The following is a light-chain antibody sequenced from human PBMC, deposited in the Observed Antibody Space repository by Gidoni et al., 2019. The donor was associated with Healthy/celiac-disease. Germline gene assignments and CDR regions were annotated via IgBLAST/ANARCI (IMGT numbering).Light chain of an antibody. CDR1: KSISSY. V-gene: IGKV1-39*01. CDR2: GAA. CDR3: QQSYSTPYT. Sequence: IQMTQSPSALPASVGDRVTITCRASKSISSYLHWYKQKPGKAPKLLIYGAASLQSGVQSRFSGSGSGTDFTRTISSLQPEDFATYHCQQSYSTPYTFGQGTKLEIK. J-gene: IGKJ2*01.